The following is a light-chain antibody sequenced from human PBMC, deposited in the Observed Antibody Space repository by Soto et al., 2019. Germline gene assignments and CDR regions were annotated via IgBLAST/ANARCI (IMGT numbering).Light chain of an antibody. CDR1: QSISSW. Sequence: DIQMTQSPSTLSASVGDRVTITCRASQSISSWLAWYQQKPGKAPKLLIYKASSVEGGVPSRFGGSGSGTEFTLTISSLQPDDFATYYCQQYNSYPWTFGQGTKVEIK. CDR3: QQYNSYPWT. V-gene: IGKV1-5*03. CDR2: KAS. J-gene: IGKJ1*01.